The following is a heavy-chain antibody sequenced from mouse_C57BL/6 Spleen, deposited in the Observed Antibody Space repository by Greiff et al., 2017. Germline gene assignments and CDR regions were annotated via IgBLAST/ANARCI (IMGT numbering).Heavy chain of an antibody. CDR1: GYSITSGYY. J-gene: IGHJ4*01. CDR3: ARDRWFPYYAMDY. Sequence: ESGPGLVKPSQSLSLTCSVTGYSITSGYYWNWIRQFPGNKLEWMGYISYDGSNNYNPSLKNRISITRDTSKNQFFLKLNSVTTEDTATYYCARDRWFPYYAMDYWGQGTSVTVSS. CDR2: ISYDGSN. V-gene: IGHV3-6*01. D-gene: IGHD2-3*01.